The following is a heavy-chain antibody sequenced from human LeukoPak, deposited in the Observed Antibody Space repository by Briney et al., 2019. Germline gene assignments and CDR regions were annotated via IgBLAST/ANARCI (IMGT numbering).Heavy chain of an antibody. CDR2: IKQDGSEK. CDR3: ARDGNDILAGYYSL. Sequence: SGGSLRLSCAASGFTFSSYWMSWVRQAPGKGLEWVANIKQDGSEKYYVASVKGRFTISRDNAKNSLYLQMNSLRAEDTAVYYCARDGNDILAGYYSLWGQGTLVTVSS. D-gene: IGHD3-9*01. CDR1: GFTFSSYW. J-gene: IGHJ4*02. V-gene: IGHV3-7*01.